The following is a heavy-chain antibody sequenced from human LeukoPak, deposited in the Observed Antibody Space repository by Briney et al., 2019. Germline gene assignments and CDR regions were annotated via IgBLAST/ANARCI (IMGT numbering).Heavy chain of an antibody. J-gene: IGHJ6*02. D-gene: IGHD2/OR15-2a*01. Sequence: SETLSLTCDVPGGSFGGYLWSWIRQSPGKGLEWIGEVNYRGSPNYNPSLESRVTISVDTSNNQLSLKLTSVTAADTALYYCTRSGLTGMREYERADFYYYGMDLWGQGTAVTVFS. CDR1: GGSFGGYL. CDR2: VNYRGSP. CDR3: TRSGLTGMREYERADFYYYGMDL. V-gene: IGHV4-34*01.